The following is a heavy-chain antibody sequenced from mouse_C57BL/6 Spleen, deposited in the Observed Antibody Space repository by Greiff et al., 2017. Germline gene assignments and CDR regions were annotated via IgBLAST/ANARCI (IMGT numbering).Heavy chain of an antibody. CDR1: GFNIKDDY. Sequence: EVKLMESGAELVRPGASVKLSCTASGFNIKDDYMHWVKQRPEQGLEWIGWIDPENGDTEYASKFQGKATITADTSSNKAYLQLSSLTSEDTAVYYCTTSGSSITTVVAPLDYWGQGTTLTVSS. J-gene: IGHJ2*01. CDR2: IDPENGDT. D-gene: IGHD1-1*01. V-gene: IGHV14-4*01. CDR3: TTSGSSITTVVAPLDY.